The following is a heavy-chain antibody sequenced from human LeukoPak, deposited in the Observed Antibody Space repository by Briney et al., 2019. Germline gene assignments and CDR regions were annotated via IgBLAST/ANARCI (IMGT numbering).Heavy chain of an antibody. Sequence: SVKVSCKASGGTFSSYAISWVRQAPGQGLEWMGGIIPIFGTANYAQKFQGRVTITADESTSTAYIELSSLRSEDTAVYYCARDLATRDGYNDYWGQGTLATVSS. CDR2: IIPIFGTA. V-gene: IGHV1-69*01. D-gene: IGHD5-24*01. CDR1: GGTFSSYA. CDR3: ARDLATRDGYNDY. J-gene: IGHJ4*02.